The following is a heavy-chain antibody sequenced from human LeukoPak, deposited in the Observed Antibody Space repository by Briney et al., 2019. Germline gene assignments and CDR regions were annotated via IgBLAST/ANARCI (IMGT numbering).Heavy chain of an antibody. D-gene: IGHD3-22*01. V-gene: IGHV3-49*04. CDR1: GFTFGDYA. Sequence: GGSLRLSCTASGFTFGDYAMSWVRQAPGKGLEWVGFIRSKAYGGTTEYAASVKGRFTISRDDSKSIAYLQMNSLKTEDTAVYYCTRVSRYYDSSGYYADFDYWGQGTPVTVSS. CDR3: TRVSRYYDSSGYYADFDY. CDR2: IRSKAYGGTT. J-gene: IGHJ4*02.